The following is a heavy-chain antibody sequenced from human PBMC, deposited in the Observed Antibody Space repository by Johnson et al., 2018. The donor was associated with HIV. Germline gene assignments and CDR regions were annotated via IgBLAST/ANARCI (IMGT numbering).Heavy chain of an antibody. J-gene: IGHJ3*02. CDR2: ISSSGSTK. D-gene: IGHD6-19*01. CDR3: VKDRGSGWPDAFDI. CDR1: GFTFSDYY. V-gene: IGHV3-11*04. Sequence: QVQLVESGGGLVQPGGSLRLSCAASGFTFSDYYMSWIRQAPGKGLEWVSYISSSGSTKYYADSVKGRFTISRDNAKNSLYLQVNSLRAEDTAVFYCVKDRGSGWPDAFDIWGQGAMVTVSS.